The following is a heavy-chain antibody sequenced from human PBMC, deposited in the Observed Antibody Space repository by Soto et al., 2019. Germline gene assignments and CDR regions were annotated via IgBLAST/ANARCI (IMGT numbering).Heavy chain of an antibody. V-gene: IGHV1-18*01. CDR3: ARENYDILTGSSPYYYYDMDV. D-gene: IGHD3-9*01. J-gene: IGHJ6*02. CDR2: ISAYNGNT. Sequence: ASVKVSCKASGYTFTSYGISWVRQAPGQGLEWMGWISAYNGNTNYAQKLQGRVTMTTDTSTSTAYMELRSLRSDDTAVYYCARENYDILTGSSPYYYYDMDVWGQGTTVTVSS. CDR1: GYTFTSYG.